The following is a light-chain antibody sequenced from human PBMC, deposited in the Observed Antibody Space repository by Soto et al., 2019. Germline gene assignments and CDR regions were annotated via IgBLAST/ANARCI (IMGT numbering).Light chain of an antibody. CDR3: QKYNTYPGT. Sequence: IRMTQSPSSFSASTGDRVTITCRASQGISSWLAWYQQKPGKTPKLLIYKASSLESGVPLRFSGSGSGTDFTLTISSLQPDDFATYYCQKYNTYPGTFGQGTKVDIK. V-gene: IGKV1-5*03. CDR2: KAS. J-gene: IGKJ1*01. CDR1: QGISSW.